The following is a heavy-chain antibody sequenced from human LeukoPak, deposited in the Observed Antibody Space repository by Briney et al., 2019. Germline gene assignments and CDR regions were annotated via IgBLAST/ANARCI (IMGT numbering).Heavy chain of an antibody. CDR2: ISGSSTTI. CDR1: GFTFSPYG. V-gene: IGHV3-48*01. CDR3: ASGQSPFFDP. J-gene: IGHJ5*02. Sequence: PGGSLRLSSAASGFTFSPYGMNWVRQAPGKGLEWLSYISGSSTTIYYADSVKGQFTISRDNAKNSLYLQMNSLRAEDTAMYYCASGQSPFFDPWGQGTLVTVSS.